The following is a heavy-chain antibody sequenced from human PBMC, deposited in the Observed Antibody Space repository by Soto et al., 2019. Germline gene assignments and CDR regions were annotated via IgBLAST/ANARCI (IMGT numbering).Heavy chain of an antibody. Sequence: GGSLRLSCAASGFTFSSYAMSWVRQAPGKGLEWVSAISGSGGSTYYADSVKGRFTISRDNSKNTLDLQMNSLRAEDTAVYYCARGYFSRYYFDYWGQGTLVTVSS. CDR1: GFTFSSYA. CDR2: ISGSGGST. CDR3: ARGYFSRYYFDY. V-gene: IGHV3-23*01. D-gene: IGHD3-9*01. J-gene: IGHJ4*02.